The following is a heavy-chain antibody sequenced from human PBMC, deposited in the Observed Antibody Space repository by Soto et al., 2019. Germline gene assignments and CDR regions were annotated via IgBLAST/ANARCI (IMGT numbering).Heavy chain of an antibody. CDR2: ISYDGSNK. Sequence: QVQLVESEGGVVQPGRSLRLSCAASGFTFSSYGMHWVRQAPGKGLEWVAVISYDGSNKYYADSVKGRFTISRDNSKNTLYLHMNSLRAEDTAVYYCAKGPAIVLVPAAMNAYYGMDVWGQGTTVTVSS. CDR3: AKGPAIVLVPAAMNAYYGMDV. J-gene: IGHJ6*02. V-gene: IGHV3-30*18. CDR1: GFTFSSYG. D-gene: IGHD2-2*01.